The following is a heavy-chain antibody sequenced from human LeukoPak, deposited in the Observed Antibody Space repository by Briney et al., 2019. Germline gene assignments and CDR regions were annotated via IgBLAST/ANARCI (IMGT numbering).Heavy chain of an antibody. CDR2: ISVYNGDT. Sequence: ASVKVSCKASGYTFTSYGLTWVRQAPGQGLEWIGWISVYNGDTNSAQKLQGRVTMTTDTSTSTAYMELRSLRSDDTAVYYCARDLKRGYSSGRYSWGTGSSNDYWGQGTLVTVSS. CDR1: GYTFTSYG. CDR3: ARDLKRGYSSGRYSWGTGSSNDY. D-gene: IGHD6-19*01. J-gene: IGHJ4*02. V-gene: IGHV1-18*01.